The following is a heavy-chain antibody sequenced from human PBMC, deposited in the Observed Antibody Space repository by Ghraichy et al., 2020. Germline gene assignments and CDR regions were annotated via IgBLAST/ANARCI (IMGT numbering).Heavy chain of an antibody. CDR2: IKSKTDGGTT. CDR3: TTDPGAGTTPRRGYYYYMDV. V-gene: IGHV3-15*01. Sequence: GALNISCAASGFTFSNAWMSWVRQAPGKGLEWVGRIKSKTDGGTTDYAAPVKGRFTISRDDSKNTLYLQMNSLKTEDTAVYYCTTDPGAGTTPRRGYYYYMDVWGKGTTVTVSS. D-gene: IGHD1-1*01. CDR1: GFTFSNAW. J-gene: IGHJ6*03.